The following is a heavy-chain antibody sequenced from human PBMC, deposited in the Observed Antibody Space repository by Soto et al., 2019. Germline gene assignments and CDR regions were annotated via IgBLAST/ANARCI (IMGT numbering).Heavy chain of an antibody. Sequence: HPGGSLRLSCAASGFTFSSYAMHWIRQAPGKGLEWVAVISYDGSNKYYADSVKGRFTISRDNSKNTLFLQVNSLRAEDTAVYYCTRAPYSSGWTEIDYWGQGTLVTVSS. CDR1: GFTFSSYA. J-gene: IGHJ4*02. D-gene: IGHD6-19*01. CDR3: TRAPYSSGWTEIDY. V-gene: IGHV3-30-3*01. CDR2: ISYDGSNK.